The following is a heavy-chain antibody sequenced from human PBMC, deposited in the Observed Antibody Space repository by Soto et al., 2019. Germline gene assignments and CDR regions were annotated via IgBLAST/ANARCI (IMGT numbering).Heavy chain of an antibody. V-gene: IGHV1-8*01. CDR1: GYTFSNYD. CDR3: AKVSRKGSAIDFDY. Sequence: QVQLVQSGAELKKPGASVKVSCKASGYTFSNYDMNWVRQATGQGPEWIGWVNPNNGDTGYAQKFQGRVTLTTYISTTTAYMELTSLRSEDTAIYYWAKVSRKGSAIDFDYWGQGTLITVSS. J-gene: IGHJ4*02. CDR2: VNPNNGDT. D-gene: IGHD3-10*01.